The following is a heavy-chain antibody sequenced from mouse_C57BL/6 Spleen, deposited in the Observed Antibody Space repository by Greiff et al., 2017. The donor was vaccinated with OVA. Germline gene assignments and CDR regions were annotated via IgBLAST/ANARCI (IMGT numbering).Heavy chain of an antibody. J-gene: IGHJ1*03. Sequence: QVTLKVSGPGILQSSQTLSLTCSFSGFSLSTSGMGVSWIRQPSGKGLEWLAHIYWDDDKRYNPSLKSRLTLSKDTSRNQVFLKITSVDTAETATYYCARRATVFTTGVGGYFDVWGTGTTVTVSA. CDR1: GFSLSTSGMG. CDR2: IYWDDDK. V-gene: IGHV8-12*01. CDR3: ARRATVFTTGVGGYFDV. D-gene: IGHD1-1*01.